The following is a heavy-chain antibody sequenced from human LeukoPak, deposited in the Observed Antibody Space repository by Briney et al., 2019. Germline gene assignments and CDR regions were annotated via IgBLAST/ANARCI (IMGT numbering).Heavy chain of an antibody. V-gene: IGHV1-69*13. CDR3: ARDGYYYDSSGYYFRDDDY. J-gene: IGHJ4*02. CDR1: GGTFSSYA. D-gene: IGHD3-22*01. CDR2: IIPIFGTA. Sequence: GASVKVSCKASGGTFSSYAISWVRQAPGQGLEWMGGIIPIFGTANYAQKFQGRVTITADESTSTAYMGLSSLRSEDTAVYYCARDGYYYDSSGYYFRDDDYWGQGTLVTVSS.